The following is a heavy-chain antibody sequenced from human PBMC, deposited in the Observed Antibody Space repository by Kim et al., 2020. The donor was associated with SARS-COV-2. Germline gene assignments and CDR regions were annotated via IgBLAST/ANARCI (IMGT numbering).Heavy chain of an antibody. Sequence: GGSLRLSCAASGFTFSSFAMSWVRQAPGKGLEWVSSISDNGGRTYYADSVKGRFTISRDNSKNTLYIEMNSLRADDTAVYYCAKDFGYCSSTSCFPPYGMDVWGQGTTVTVSS. CDR3: AKDFGYCSSTSCFPPYGMDV. D-gene: IGHD2-2*03. V-gene: IGHV3-23*01. CDR2: ISDNGGRT. CDR1: GFTFSSFA. J-gene: IGHJ6*02.